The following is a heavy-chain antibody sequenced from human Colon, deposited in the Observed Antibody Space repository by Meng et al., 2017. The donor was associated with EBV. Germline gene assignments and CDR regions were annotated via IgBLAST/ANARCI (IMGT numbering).Heavy chain of an antibody. Sequence: EVQLLESGGGVVQPGGSLRVSCAASGLTFSSYAMRWVRQAPGKGLEWVSVISDSGGSTFYADSVKGRFTISRDNSKNTLYLQMNSLRAEDTAVYYCAKRGSVYYFDYWGQGTLVTVSS. D-gene: IGHD5/OR15-5a*01. CDR2: ISDSGGST. CDR1: GLTFSSYA. CDR3: AKRGSVYYFDY. V-gene: IGHV3-23*01. J-gene: IGHJ4*02.